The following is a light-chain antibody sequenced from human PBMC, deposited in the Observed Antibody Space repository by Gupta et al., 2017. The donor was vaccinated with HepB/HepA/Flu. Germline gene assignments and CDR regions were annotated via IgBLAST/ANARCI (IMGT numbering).Light chain of an antibody. CDR2: NVF. J-gene: IGLJ2*01. CDR3: SSYTFTSTLVV. Sequence: QSALSLTASVSGSPGQSITISCTGTNSDYVSWYQQYPGKAPKLLLYNVFDRPSGVSHRFSGSKSGNTASLTISGLQAEDEANYYCSSYTFTSTLVVFGGGTQLTVL. CDR1: NSDY. V-gene: IGLV2-14*01.